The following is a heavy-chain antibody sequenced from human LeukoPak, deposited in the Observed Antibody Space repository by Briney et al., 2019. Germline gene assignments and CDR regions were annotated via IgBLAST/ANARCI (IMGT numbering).Heavy chain of an antibody. Sequence: PGGSLRLSCAASGFTFNSYGVHWVRQAPGKGLEWVAVIWYDGSNEYYADSVKGRFTISRDNSKNTLYLQMNSLRAEDTAVYYCAGDYGEYYYGMDVWGQGTTVTVSS. CDR2: IWYDGSNE. CDR3: AGDYGEYYYGMDV. D-gene: IGHD4-17*01. V-gene: IGHV3-33*01. CDR1: GFTFNSYG. J-gene: IGHJ6*02.